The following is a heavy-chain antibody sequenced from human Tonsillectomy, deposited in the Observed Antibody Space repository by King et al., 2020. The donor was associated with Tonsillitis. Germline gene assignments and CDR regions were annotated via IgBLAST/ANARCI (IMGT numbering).Heavy chain of an antibody. V-gene: IGHV5-10-1*03. J-gene: IGHJ1*01. CDR3: VKAYGGNPPEA. D-gene: IGHD4-23*01. CDR2: IDPSDSYS. CDR1: GYKFTNYW. Sequence: QLVESGAEVKQPGESLRISCKTSGYKFTNYWLSWVRQMPGRGLEWMGTIDPSDSYSKYSPPFQGHVTMSVDKSVSTAYLQWSSLKAPDSAMYYCVKAYGGNPPEAWGQGTLVTVSS.